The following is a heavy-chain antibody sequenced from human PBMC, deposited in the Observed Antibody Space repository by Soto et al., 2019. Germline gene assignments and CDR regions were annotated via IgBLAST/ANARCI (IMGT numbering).Heavy chain of an antibody. J-gene: IGHJ4*02. V-gene: IGHV1-8*01. D-gene: IGHD1-1*01. CDR2: MNPNTGNS. CDR1: GYTFTSYD. Sequence: QVQLVQSGAEVRKPGASVKVSCEASGYTFTSYDIYWVRQATGQGLEWMGWMNPNTGNSGYAQKFQGRVTMTSDTSISTAHMELSSLRSDDTAVYYCARRVETNGWNGFGADKYYFDFWGQGTLVTVSS. CDR3: ARRVETNGWNGFGADKYYFDF.